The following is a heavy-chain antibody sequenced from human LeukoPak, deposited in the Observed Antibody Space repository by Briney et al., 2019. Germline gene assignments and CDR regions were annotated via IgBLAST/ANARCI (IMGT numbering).Heavy chain of an antibody. CDR3: ARVVVPAAILWFDP. J-gene: IGHJ5*02. V-gene: IGHV4-34*01. CDR1: GGSFSGYY. Sequence: SETLSLTCAVYGGSFSGYYWSWIRQPPGKGLEWIGEINHSGSTNYNPSLKSRVTISVDTSKNQFSLKLSSVTAADTAVYYCARVVVPAAILWFDPWGQGTLVTVSS. D-gene: IGHD2-2*01. CDR2: INHSGST.